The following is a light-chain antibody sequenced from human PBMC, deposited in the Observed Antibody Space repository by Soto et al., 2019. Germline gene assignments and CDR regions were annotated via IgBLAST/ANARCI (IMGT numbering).Light chain of an antibody. CDR2: DVS. V-gene: IGLV2-14*01. J-gene: IGLJ1*01. CDR1: SSDVGGFNY. CDR3: ISYTRSSTLGV. Sequence: QSALTQPASVSGSPGQSITISCTGTSSDVGGFNYVSWYQQHPGKAPKLMIYDVSNRPSGVAIRFSDSKSGNTASLAVSGLQVEDEADYYNISYTRSSTLGVFGTGTKLTVL.